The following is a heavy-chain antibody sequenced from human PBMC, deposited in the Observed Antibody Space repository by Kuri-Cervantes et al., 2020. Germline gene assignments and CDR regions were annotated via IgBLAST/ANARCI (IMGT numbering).Heavy chain of an antibody. CDR3: ASYSFYGYGMDV. CDR2: INPSGGST. CDR1: GYTFTSYY. V-gene: IGHV1-46*01. D-gene: IGHD2-21*01. Sequence: ASVKVSCKASGYTFTSYYMHWVRQAPGQGLEWMGIINPSGGSTSYAQKFQGRVTMTRNTSISTAYMELSSLRSEDTAVYYCASYSFYGYGMDVWGQGTTVTVSS. J-gene: IGHJ6*02.